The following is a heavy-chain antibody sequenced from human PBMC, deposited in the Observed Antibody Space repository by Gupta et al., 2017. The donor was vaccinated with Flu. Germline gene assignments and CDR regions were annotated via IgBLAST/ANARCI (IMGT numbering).Heavy chain of an antibody. CDR2: IYYSGST. CDR3: ARDSSGYYSWFDY. V-gene: IGHV4-39*02. D-gene: IGHD3-22*01. J-gene: IGHJ4*02. Sequence: IRQPPGKGLEWIGSIYYSGSTYYKPSLKSRVIISVDTSQNQFSLKLSSVTAADTAVYYCARDSSGYYSWFDYWGQGTLVTVSS.